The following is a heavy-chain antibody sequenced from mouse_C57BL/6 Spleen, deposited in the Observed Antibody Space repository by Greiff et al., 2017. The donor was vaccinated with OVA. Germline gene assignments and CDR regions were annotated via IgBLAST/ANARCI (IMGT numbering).Heavy chain of an antibody. D-gene: IGHD1-1*01. J-gene: IGHJ4*01. V-gene: IGHV6-3*01. CDR1: GFTFSNYW. CDR3: TGLRDAMDY. Sequence: EVQLQESGGGLVQPGGSMKLSCVASGFTFSNYWMNWVRQSPEKGLEWVAQIRLKSDNYATHYAESVKGRFTISRDDSKSSVYLQMNNLRAEDTGIYYCTGLRDAMDYWGQGTSVTVSS. CDR2: IRLKSDNYAT.